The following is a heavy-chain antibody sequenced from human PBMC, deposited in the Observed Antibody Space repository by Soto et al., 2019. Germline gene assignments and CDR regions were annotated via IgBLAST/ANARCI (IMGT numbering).Heavy chain of an antibody. D-gene: IGHD2-15*01. CDR3: ASAGGYCSGGICYSGDNDFDI. CDR2: IIPILGIA. J-gene: IGHJ3*02. CDR1: GGTFSSYT. V-gene: IGHV1-69*02. Sequence: QVQLVQSGAEVKKPGSSVKVSCKASGGTFSSYTISWVRQSPGQGLEWIGRIIPILGIANYAQKFQGRVTITPDKATSTAYMERSSLRSEETAVYYCASAGGYCSGGICYSGDNDFDIWVKGTMVTVSS.